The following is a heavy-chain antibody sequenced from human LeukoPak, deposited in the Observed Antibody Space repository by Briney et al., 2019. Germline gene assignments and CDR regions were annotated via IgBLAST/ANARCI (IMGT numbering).Heavy chain of an antibody. J-gene: IGHJ3*02. CDR1: GYTFTGYY. V-gene: IGHV1-2*02. CDR3: ARDSSTSKENAFDI. CDR2: INSNSGDT. D-gene: IGHD6-6*01. Sequence: GASVNVSRKASGYTFTGYYIHWVRQAPGQGLEWMGWINSNSGDTNYAQKFQGRVTMTRDTSISTAYMELSRLTSDDTAVYYCARDSSTSKENAFDIWGQRTMVTVSS.